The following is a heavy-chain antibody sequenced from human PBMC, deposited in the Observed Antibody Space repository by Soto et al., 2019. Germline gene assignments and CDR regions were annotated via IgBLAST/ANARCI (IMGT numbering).Heavy chain of an antibody. V-gene: IGHV4-4*02. CDR3: ASYIQWLDP. CDR1: GGSISSSNW. D-gene: IGHD5-18*01. Sequence: SEALSLTCAVSGGSISSSNWWTWVRQPPGMGLEWIGEIYHTGSTNYNPSLKSRVTISQDKTKNQFSLKLSYVTAVDTAVYYCASYIQWLDPWGQGTLVTVSS. J-gene: IGHJ5*01. CDR2: IYHTGST.